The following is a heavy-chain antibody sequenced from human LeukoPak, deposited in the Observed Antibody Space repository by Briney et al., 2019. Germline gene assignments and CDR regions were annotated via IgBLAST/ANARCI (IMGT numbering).Heavy chain of an antibody. D-gene: IGHD1-26*01. CDR2: TRNRANSYTA. CDR1: GFTFSDHY. CDR3: ARVKVEWELVQIAFDI. V-gene: IGHV3-72*01. Sequence: GGSLRLSCAASGFTFSDHYMDWVRQPPGKGLEWVGRTRNRANSYTAEYAASVKGRFTISRDDSKNSLYLQMNSLKTEDTAVYYCARVKVEWELVQIAFDIWGQGTMVTVSS. J-gene: IGHJ3*02.